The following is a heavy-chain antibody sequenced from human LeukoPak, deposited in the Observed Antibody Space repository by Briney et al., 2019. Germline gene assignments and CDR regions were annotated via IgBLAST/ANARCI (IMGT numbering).Heavy chain of an antibody. D-gene: IGHD6-19*01. CDR3: ARSIAVAGTPPDY. Sequence: EASVKVSCKASGGTFSSYAISWVRQAPGQGLEWMGGIIPIFGTANYAQKFQGRVTITTDESTSTAYMELSSPRSEDTAVYYCARSIAVAGTPPDYWGQGTLVTVSS. CDR1: GGTFSSYA. CDR2: IIPIFGTA. J-gene: IGHJ4*02. V-gene: IGHV1-69*05.